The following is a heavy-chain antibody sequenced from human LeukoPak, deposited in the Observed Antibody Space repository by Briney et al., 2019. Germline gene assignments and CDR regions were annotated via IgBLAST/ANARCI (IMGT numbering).Heavy chain of an antibody. CDR3: ARVRGLQYSWFDP. Sequence: SETLSLTCAVYGGSFSGYYWSWIRQPPGKGLEWIGEINHSGSTNYNPSLKSRVTISVDTSKNQFSLKLSSVTAADTAVYYCARVRGLQYSWFDPWGQGTLVTVSS. J-gene: IGHJ5*02. V-gene: IGHV4-34*01. CDR1: GGSFSGYY. CDR2: INHSGST. D-gene: IGHD4-11*01.